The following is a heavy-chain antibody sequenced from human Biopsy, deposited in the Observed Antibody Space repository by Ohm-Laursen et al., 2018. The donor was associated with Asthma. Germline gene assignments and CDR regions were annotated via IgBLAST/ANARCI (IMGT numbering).Heavy chain of an antibody. CDR1: GGTFSSYA. J-gene: IGHJ6*02. D-gene: IGHD5-12*01. CDR2: IIPIFGIA. Sequence: GASVKVSCKASGGTFSSYAISWVRQAPGQGLEWMGGIIPIFGIANYAQKFQGRVTITADKSTSTAYMVLSSLRSEDTAVCYCARGYSGSDRIVYYYSGLEVWGQGTTVTVSS. CDR3: ARGYSGSDRIVYYYSGLEV. V-gene: IGHV1-69*10.